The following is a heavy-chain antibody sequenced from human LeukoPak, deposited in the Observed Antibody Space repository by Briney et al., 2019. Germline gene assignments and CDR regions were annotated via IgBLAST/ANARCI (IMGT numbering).Heavy chain of an antibody. J-gene: IGHJ4*02. V-gene: IGHV3-23*01. D-gene: IGHD3-22*01. CDR3: AKVGGYYDSSGYTLYYFDY. CDR2: ITSSGDGT. Sequence: GGSLRLSCAASGFTFSIYAMSWVRQAPGKGLQWVSSITSSGDGTYYADSVKGRFTISRDNSKNTLYLLMNSLRAEDTAVYYCAKVGGYYDSSGYTLYYFDYWGQGTLVTVSS. CDR1: GFTFSIYA.